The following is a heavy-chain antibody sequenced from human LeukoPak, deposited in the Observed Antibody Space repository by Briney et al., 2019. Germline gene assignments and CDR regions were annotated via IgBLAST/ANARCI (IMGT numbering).Heavy chain of an antibody. V-gene: IGHV1-69*13. D-gene: IGHD3-22*01. Sequence: GASVKVSCKASGGTFSRYAISWVRQAPGQGPEWMGGITPMFGTASYAQKFQGRVTITADESTSTAYMELSSLRSEDTAVYYCVRDGSYYDSSGYYYLYWGQGTLVTVSS. CDR3: VRDGSYYDSSGYYYLY. CDR1: GGTFSRYA. J-gene: IGHJ4*02. CDR2: ITPMFGTA.